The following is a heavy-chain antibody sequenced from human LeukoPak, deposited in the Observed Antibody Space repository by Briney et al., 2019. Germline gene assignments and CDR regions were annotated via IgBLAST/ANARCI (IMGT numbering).Heavy chain of an antibody. CDR3: TRDVGYGGDLPPL. D-gene: IGHD4-23*01. Sequence: GGSLRLSCAASGFTFSSYAMNWVRQAPGKGLEWVSSISGSGDYIYYADSVKGRFTISRDNAKNSLYLQMSSLRAEDTAVYYCTRDVGYGGDLPPLWGQGTLVTVSS. V-gene: IGHV3-21*01. CDR1: GFTFSSYA. CDR2: ISGSGDYI. J-gene: IGHJ4*02.